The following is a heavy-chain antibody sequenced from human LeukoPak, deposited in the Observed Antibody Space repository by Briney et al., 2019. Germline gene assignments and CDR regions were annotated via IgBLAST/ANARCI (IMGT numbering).Heavy chain of an antibody. J-gene: IGHJ4*02. CDR1: GFTFSSYS. CDR2: ISSSSSYI. CDR3: ARGRYTSSGYRY. Sequence: GGSLRLSCAASGFTFSSYSMNWVRQAPGKGLEWVSSISSSSSYIYYADSVKGRFTISGDNAKNSLYLQMNSLRAEDTAVYYCARGRYTSSGYRYWGQGTLVTVSS. D-gene: IGHD6-19*01. V-gene: IGHV3-21*01.